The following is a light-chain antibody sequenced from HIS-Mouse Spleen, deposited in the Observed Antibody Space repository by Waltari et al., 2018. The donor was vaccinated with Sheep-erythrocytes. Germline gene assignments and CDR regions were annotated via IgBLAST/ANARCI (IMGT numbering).Light chain of an antibody. CDR3: CSYAGSSTFVV. V-gene: IGLV2-23*01. CDR2: EGS. Sequence: QSALTQPASVSGSPGQSITISCTGTSSDVGSYNLVSWYQQHPGKAPKLIIYEGSKPPSGVSNRFSGSKSGNTASLTISGLQAEDEADYYCCSYAGSSTFVVFGGGTKLTVL. CDR1: SSDVGSYNL. J-gene: IGLJ2*01.